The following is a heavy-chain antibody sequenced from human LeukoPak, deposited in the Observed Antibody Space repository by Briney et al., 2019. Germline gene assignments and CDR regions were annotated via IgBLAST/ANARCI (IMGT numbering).Heavy chain of an antibody. J-gene: IGHJ6*02. CDR3: AREAGADYYGMDV. CDR1: GGSISSYY. D-gene: IGHD4-17*01. CDR2: IYYSGST. V-gene: IGHV4-59*01. Sequence: SETLSLTCTVSGGSISSYYWSWIRQPPGKVLEWIGSIYYSGSTNYNPSLKSRVTISGDTSKSPFSLKLSSVTAADTAVYSWAREAGADYYGMDVWGQGATVTVSS.